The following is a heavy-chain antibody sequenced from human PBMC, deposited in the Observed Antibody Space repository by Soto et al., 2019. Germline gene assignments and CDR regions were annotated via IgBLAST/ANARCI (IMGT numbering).Heavy chain of an antibody. CDR2: IYYSGGT. D-gene: IGHD5-12*01. V-gene: IGHV4-39*01. CDR1: GGSISSSSYF. Sequence: LQLQESGPGLVKPSETLSLTCTVSGGSISSSSYFWGWIRQPPGKGLEWIGSIYYSGGTYYNPPLKSRVTISVDTSKNQFSLRLSSVTATDTAVYYCASLSGDIPYVEYFQHWGLGTLVTVSS. J-gene: IGHJ1*01. CDR3: ASLSGDIPYVEYFQH.